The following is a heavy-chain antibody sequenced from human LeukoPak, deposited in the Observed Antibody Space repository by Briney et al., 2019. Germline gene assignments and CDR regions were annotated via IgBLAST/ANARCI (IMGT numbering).Heavy chain of an antibody. V-gene: IGHV3-30*02. D-gene: IGHD3-16*01. CDR1: GFTFSSYG. Sequence: GGSLRLSCAASGFTFSSYGMHWVRQAPGKGLEWVAFIRYDGSNKYYADSVKGRFTISRDNSKNTLYLQMNSLRAEDTAVYYCAKDPHLLYGADYYFDYWGQGTLVTVSS. CDR3: AKDPHLLYGADYYFDY. J-gene: IGHJ4*02. CDR2: IRYDGSNK.